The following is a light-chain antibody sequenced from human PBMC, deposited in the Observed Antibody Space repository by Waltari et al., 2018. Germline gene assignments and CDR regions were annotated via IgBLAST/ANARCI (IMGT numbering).Light chain of an antibody. V-gene: IGKV1-33*01. CDR2: DAS. CDR1: QDIKKS. CDR3: QQYHSVPLT. Sequence: DIHMTPSPSSLSAPVGDRVTITCQANQDIKKSLNWFHQKPGKAPKVLIFDASNSQTGAPSRFSGSGSGTDFTLTISSLQPEDMGTYYCQQYHSVPLTFGGGTKVEIK. J-gene: IGKJ4*01.